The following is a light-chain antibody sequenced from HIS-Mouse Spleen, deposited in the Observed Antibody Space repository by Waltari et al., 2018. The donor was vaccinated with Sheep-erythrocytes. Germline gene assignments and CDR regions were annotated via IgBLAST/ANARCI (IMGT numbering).Light chain of an antibody. CDR3: QSADSSGTWV. J-gene: IGLJ3*02. CDR2: KDS. CDR1: ALPKQY. Sequence: SYELTQPPSVSVSPGQTARITCSGDALPKQYAYWYQQKPGPAPVLVINKDSERPSGIPGRFSGSSSGTTVTLTISGVQAEDEADYYCQSADSSGTWVFGGGTKLTVL. V-gene: IGLV3-25*03.